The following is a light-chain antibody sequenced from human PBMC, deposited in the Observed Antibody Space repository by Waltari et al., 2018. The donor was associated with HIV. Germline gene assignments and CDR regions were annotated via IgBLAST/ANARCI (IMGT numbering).Light chain of an antibody. Sequence: QSVLTQPPSASGTPGQRVTISCSGSRSNIGSKYVYWYQQLPGTAPKLLIYRNNHRPSGVPDRFSGSKSGTSASLAISGLRSEDEADYYCTAWDDSLSGVVFGGGTKLTVL. V-gene: IGLV1-47*01. CDR2: RNN. J-gene: IGLJ2*01. CDR3: TAWDDSLSGVV. CDR1: RSNIGSKY.